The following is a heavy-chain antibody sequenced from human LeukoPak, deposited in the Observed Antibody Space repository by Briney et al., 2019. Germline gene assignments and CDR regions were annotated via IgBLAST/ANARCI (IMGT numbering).Heavy chain of an antibody. J-gene: IGHJ4*02. CDR1: GFTFDEYA. CDR3: AKDRYCSATSCPTDH. CDR2: ISGDGGKT. Sequence: GGSLRLSCAASGFTFDEYAMHWVRQAPGKGLEWVSLISGDGGKTYYADSVKGRFTISRDNSKNSLYLQMNSLRTEDTALYYCAKDRYCSATSCPTDHWGQGTLVTVSS. D-gene: IGHD2-2*01. V-gene: IGHV3-43*02.